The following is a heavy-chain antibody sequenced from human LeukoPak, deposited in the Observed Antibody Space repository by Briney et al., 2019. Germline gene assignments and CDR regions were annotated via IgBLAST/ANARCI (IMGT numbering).Heavy chain of an antibody. Sequence: GGSLRLSCAASGFTFTSYAMSWVRQAPGKGLEWVSAINGSGGGTYYADSVKGRFTISRDNSKNTLYLQMNSLRAEDTAVYYCAKGDFYGDYPYGMDVWGQGTTVTVSS. J-gene: IGHJ6*02. V-gene: IGHV3-23*01. CDR3: AKGDFYGDYPYGMDV. CDR2: INGSGGGT. CDR1: GFTFTSYA. D-gene: IGHD3-3*01.